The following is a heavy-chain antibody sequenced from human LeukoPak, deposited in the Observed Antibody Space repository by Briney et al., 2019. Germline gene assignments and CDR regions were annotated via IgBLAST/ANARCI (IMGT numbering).Heavy chain of an antibody. Sequence: GGSLRLSCAASGFTFSSYSMNWVRQAPGKGLEWVSSISSSSSYIYYADSVKGRFTISRDNAKNSLYLQMNSLRAEDTAVYYCARSSYYDSSGYYSPDVASDIWGQGTMVTVSS. CDR2: ISSSSSYI. J-gene: IGHJ3*02. V-gene: IGHV3-21*01. CDR3: ARSSYYDSSGYYSPDVASDI. CDR1: GFTFSSYS. D-gene: IGHD3-22*01.